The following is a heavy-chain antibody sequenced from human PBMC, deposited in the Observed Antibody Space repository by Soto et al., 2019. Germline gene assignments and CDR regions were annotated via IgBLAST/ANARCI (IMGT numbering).Heavy chain of an antibody. CDR1: GYTFTSYG. J-gene: IGHJ4*02. CDR2: ISVYNGNT. D-gene: IGHD3-3*01. Sequence: QVQLVQSGAEVKKPGASVKASCKASGYTFTSYGITWVRQAPGQGLEWMGWISVYNGNTNYAQKFQGRVTMTTDTSTSTAYLALRSLRSADTAVYYCARDRYDFWSGYSIDSWGQGTLVTVSS. CDR3: ARDRYDFWSGYSIDS. V-gene: IGHV1-18*01.